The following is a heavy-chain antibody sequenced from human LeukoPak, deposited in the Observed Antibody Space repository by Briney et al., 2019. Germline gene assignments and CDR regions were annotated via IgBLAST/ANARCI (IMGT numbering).Heavy chain of an antibody. CDR2: IYYSGST. CDR3: ARAELTAAGWFDP. D-gene: IGHD6-13*01. V-gene: IGHV4-31*03. CDR1: GGSISSGGYY. Sequence: SQTLSLTCTVSGGSISSGGYYWSWIRQHPGKGLEWIGYIYYSGSTYYNPSLKSRVTISVDTSKNQFSPKLSSVTAADTAVYYCARAELTAAGWFDPWGQGTLVTVSS. J-gene: IGHJ5*02.